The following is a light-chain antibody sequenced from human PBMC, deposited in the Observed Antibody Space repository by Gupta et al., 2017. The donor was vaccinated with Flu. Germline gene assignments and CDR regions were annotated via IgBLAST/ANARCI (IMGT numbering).Light chain of an antibody. J-gene: IGLJ2*01. Sequence: QSALTQPASVSGSPGQSITLSCTGTSSDVDIYNYVSWYQHHPGNAPKLIIYDVTDRPSGVSSRFSGSKSGSTASLTISGLQAEDEADYYCSSSTSTSVIFGGGTKLTVL. CDR2: DVT. CDR1: SSDVDIYNY. V-gene: IGLV2-14*01. CDR3: SSSTSTSVI.